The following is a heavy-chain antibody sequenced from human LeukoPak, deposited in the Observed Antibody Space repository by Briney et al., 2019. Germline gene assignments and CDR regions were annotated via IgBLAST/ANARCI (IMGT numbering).Heavy chain of an antibody. J-gene: IGHJ6*03. Sequence: PLASVKVSCKASGGTFSSYAISWVRQAPGQGLEWMGGIIPIFGTANYAQKFQGRVTITADESTSTAYMELSSLRSEDTAVYYCARGGSGWRSYYYYYMDVWGKGTTVTISS. CDR3: ARGGSGWRSYYYYYMDV. D-gene: IGHD6-19*01. CDR2: IIPIFGTA. V-gene: IGHV1-69*13. CDR1: GGTFSSYA.